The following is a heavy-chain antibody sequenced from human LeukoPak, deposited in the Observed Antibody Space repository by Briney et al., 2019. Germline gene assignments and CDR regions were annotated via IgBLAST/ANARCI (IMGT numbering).Heavy chain of an antibody. V-gene: IGHV3-23*01. CDR1: GFTFSSYG. D-gene: IGHD3-9*01. CDR2: ISGSGGST. J-gene: IGHJ4*02. Sequence: GGSLRLSCAASGFTFSSYGMHWVRQAPGKGLEWVSGISGSGGSTYFADSVKGRFTISRDNSKNTLYLQMNSLRVEDTALYYCAKARLRYFDWEFDYWGRGTLVTVSS. CDR3: AKARLRYFDWEFDY.